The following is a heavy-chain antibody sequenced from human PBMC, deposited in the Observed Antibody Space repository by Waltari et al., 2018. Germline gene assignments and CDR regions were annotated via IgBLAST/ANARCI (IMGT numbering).Heavy chain of an antibody. Sequence: EVQLVESGGGLVQPGGSLRLSCAASGFTFSSYWMSWVRQAPGKGLEWVANIKQDGSEKYYVDSVKGRFTISRDNAKNSLYLQMNSLRAEDTAVYYCARTNDFWSGLYFDYWGQGTLVTVSS. CDR3: ARTNDFWSGLYFDY. V-gene: IGHV3-7*01. J-gene: IGHJ4*02. CDR2: IKQDGSEK. D-gene: IGHD3-3*01. CDR1: GFTFSSYW.